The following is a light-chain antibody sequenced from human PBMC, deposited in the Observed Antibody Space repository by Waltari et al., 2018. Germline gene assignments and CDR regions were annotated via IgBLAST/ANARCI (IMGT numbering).Light chain of an antibody. CDR3: CSYAGSSTVV. J-gene: IGLJ2*01. CDR1: SSDVGSYNL. CDR2: EVS. Sequence: QSALTQPASVSGSPGQSIPISCTGTSSDVGSYNLVSWYQQHPGKAPKLIIYEVSKRPSGVSNRFSGSKSGNTTSLTISGLQAEDEADYYCCSYAGSSTVVFGGGTKLTVL. V-gene: IGLV2-23*02.